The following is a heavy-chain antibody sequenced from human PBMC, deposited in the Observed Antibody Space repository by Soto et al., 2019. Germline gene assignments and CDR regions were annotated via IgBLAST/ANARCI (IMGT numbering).Heavy chain of an antibody. CDR3: AHIVVAGLGYYFDY. J-gene: IGHJ4*02. CDR2: LYWDDDK. CDR1: GFSLSSTRMA. D-gene: IGHD6-19*01. Sequence: QITLKESGPTLVKPTQTLTLTCTFSGFSLSSTRMAVGWILQPPGKALEWLALLYWDDDKRYSPFLKSRLTITKDTSKNQVVLTMSNMDPVDTARYYCAHIVVAGLGYYFDYWGQGILVTVSS. V-gene: IGHV2-5*02.